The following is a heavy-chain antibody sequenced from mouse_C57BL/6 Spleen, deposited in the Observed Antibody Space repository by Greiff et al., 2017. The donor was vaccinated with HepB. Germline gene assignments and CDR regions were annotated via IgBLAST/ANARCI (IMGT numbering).Heavy chain of an antibody. J-gene: IGHJ3*01. V-gene: IGHV5-6*01. CDR1: GFTFSSYG. D-gene: IGHD2-4*01. Sequence: EVKLMESGGDLVKPGGSLKLSCAASGFTFSSYGMSWVRQTPDKRLEWVATISSGGSYTYYPDSVKGRFTISRDNAKNTLYLQMSSLKSEDTARYYCARPYDYDGAWFAYWGQGTLVTVSA. CDR2: ISSGGSYT. CDR3: ARPYDYDGAWFAY.